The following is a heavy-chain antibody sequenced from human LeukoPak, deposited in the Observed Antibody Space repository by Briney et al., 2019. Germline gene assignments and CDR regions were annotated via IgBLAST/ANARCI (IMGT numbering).Heavy chain of an antibody. V-gene: IGHV4-59*01. CDR1: GGSISSYY. Sequence: PSETLSLTCTVSGGSISSYYWSWIRQPPGKGLEWIGYIYYSGSTNYNPSLKSRVTISVDTSKNQFSLKLNSVTAADTAVYYCARAPRYTYDLNYYYYMDVWGKGTTVTVSS. CDR2: IYYSGST. J-gene: IGHJ6*03. CDR3: ARAPRYTYDLNYYYYMDV. D-gene: IGHD5-18*01.